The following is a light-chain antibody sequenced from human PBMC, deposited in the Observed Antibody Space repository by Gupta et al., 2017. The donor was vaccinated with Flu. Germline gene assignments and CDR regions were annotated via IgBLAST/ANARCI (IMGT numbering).Light chain of an antibody. J-gene: IGLJ3*02. Sequence: RVTISCSGSTSKIGSYYVNWYQQFPGTAPKLRIERNNQRRSGVPDRFSGSKSGTSAALAVTGLRSDDEGEYYCAVGAAILNGVMFGGGTKLTVL. V-gene: IGLV1-47*01. CDR2: RNN. CDR1: TSKIGSYY. CDR3: AVGAAILNGVM.